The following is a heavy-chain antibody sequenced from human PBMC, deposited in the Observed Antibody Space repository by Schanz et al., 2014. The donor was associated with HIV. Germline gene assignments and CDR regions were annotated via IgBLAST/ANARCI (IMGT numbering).Heavy chain of an antibody. CDR2: IYYSGRT. J-gene: IGHJ5*02. Sequence: QVQLQESGPGLVKASETLSLTCTVSGGSIRSGGYYWSWIRQHPGKGLESIGYIYYSGRTFYNPSLESRVTMSIDTAKNQFSLRLTSVTAADTAVYYCARADFGHDLGFDPWGEGVLVTVTS. CDR3: ARADFGHDLGFDP. D-gene: IGHD4-17*01. CDR1: GGSIRSGGYY. V-gene: IGHV4-31*03.